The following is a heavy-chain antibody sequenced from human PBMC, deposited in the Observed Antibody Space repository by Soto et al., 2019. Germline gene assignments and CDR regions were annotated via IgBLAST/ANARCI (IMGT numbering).Heavy chain of an antibody. CDR1: GGSISSYY. CDR2: IYYSGST. Sequence: SETLSLTCTVSGGSISSYYWSWIRQPPGKGLEWIGYIYYSGSTNYNPSLKSRVTISVDTSKNQFSLKLSSVTAADTALYYCARNYGRNCDYWGQGTLVTVS. V-gene: IGHV4-59*01. D-gene: IGHD3-16*01. CDR3: ARNYGRNCDY. J-gene: IGHJ4*02.